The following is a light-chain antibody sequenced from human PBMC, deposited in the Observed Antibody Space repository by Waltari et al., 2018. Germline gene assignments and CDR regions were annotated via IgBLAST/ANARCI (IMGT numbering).Light chain of an antibody. V-gene: IGLV8-61*01. Sequence: QTVVTQEPSLSVSPGGTVTPTFALSSGSLSSTSYASWYQQTPGQAPRTLVYKADSRSSGVPDRFSGSILWNKAALTITGVQADDESDYYCLLYMGSGIWVFGGGTKLTVL. CDR1: SGSLSSTSY. J-gene: IGLJ3*02. CDR3: LLYMGSGIWV. CDR2: KAD.